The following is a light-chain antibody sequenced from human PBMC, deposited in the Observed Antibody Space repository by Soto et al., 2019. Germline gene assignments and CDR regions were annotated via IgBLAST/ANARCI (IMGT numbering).Light chain of an antibody. V-gene: IGLV2-8*01. CDR2: EVS. J-gene: IGLJ1*01. CDR1: VGL. Sequence: QSVLTQPASVSGSPGQSITISCTGTVGLVSWYQQHPGKAPKLMIYEVSKRPSGVPDRFSGSKSGNTASLTVSGLQPEDEADYYCSSYAGSNKSVFGTGTKVTVL. CDR3: SSYAGSNKSV.